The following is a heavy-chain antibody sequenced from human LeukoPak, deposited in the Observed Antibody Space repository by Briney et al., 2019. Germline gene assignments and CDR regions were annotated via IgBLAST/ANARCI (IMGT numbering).Heavy chain of an antibody. CDR2: INSDGSST. D-gene: IGHD1-26*01. CDR1: GFTFSGYW. J-gene: IGHJ4*02. Sequence: GGSLRPSCAASGFTFSGYWMHWVRQDPGKGLVWVSRINSDGSSTSYADSVKGRFTISRDYAKNTLYLQMNSLRAEDTAVYYCARGGSYSFDYWGQGTLVTVS. CDR3: ARGGSYSFDY. V-gene: IGHV3-74*01.